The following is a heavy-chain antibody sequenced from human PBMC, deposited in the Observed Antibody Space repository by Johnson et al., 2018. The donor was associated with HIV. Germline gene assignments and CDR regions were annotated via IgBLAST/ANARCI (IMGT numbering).Heavy chain of an antibody. J-gene: IGHJ3*02. CDR2: IRYDGSNK. Sequence: VQLVESGGGLVQPGGSLRLSCADSGFTFSTYAMHWVRQAPGKGLEWVAFIRYDGSNKYYADSVKGRFTISRDNSKNTLYLQMNSLRGEDTAVYYCAKDRRSFYGGKAADVFDIWGQGTMVTVSS. V-gene: IGHV3-30*02. D-gene: IGHD4-23*01. CDR3: AKDRRSFYGGKAADVFDI. CDR1: GFTFSTYA.